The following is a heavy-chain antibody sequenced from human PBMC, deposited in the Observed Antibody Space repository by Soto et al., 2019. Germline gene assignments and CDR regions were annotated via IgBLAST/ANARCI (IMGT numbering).Heavy chain of an antibody. V-gene: IGHV4-34*01. D-gene: IGHD2-8*01. Sequence: SETLSLTCAVYGGSFSGSYWSWIRQPPGKGLEWIGEINHSGSTNYNPSLKSRVTISVDTSKNQFSLKLSSVTAADTAVYYCGRGGCIGMVHAIGLDYWGQGTLVIVSS. CDR3: GRGGCIGMVHAIGLDY. CDR1: GGSFSGSY. J-gene: IGHJ4*02. CDR2: INHSGST.